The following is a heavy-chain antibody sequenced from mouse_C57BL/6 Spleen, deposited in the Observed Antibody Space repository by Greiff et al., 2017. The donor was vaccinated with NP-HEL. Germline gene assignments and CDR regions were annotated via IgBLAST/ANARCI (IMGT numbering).Heavy chain of an antibody. V-gene: IGHV1-64*01. CDR2: IHPNSGST. CDR1: GYTFTSYW. CDR3: ARWLLGYYYAMDY. J-gene: IGHJ4*01. Sequence: VQLQQPGAELVKPGASVKLSCKASGYTFTSYWMHWVKQRPGQGLEWIGMIHPNSGSTNYNEKFKSKATLTVDKSSSTAYMQLSSLTSEDSAVYYCARWLLGYYYAMDYWGQGTSVTVSS. D-gene: IGHD2-3*01.